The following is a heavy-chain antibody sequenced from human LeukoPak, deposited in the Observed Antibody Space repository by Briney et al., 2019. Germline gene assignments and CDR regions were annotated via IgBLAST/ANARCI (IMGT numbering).Heavy chain of an antibody. CDR1: GGSISSYY. CDR3: ARQGDWYGSGSGWFDP. D-gene: IGHD3-10*01. CDR2: IYYSGST. J-gene: IGHJ5*02. V-gene: IGHV4-59*01. Sequence: PSETLSLTCTVSGGSISSYYWSWIRQPPGKGLEWIGYIYYSGSTNYNPSLKSRVTVSVDTSKNQFSLKLSSVTAADTAAYYCARQGDWYGSGSGWFDPWGQGTLVTVSS.